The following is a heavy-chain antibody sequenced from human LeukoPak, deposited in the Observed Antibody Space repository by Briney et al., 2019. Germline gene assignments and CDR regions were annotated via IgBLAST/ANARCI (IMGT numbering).Heavy chain of an antibody. J-gene: IGHJ3*02. CDR1: GDPISSSNYY. V-gene: IGHV4-39*07. CDR2: IHYSGST. Sequence: PSETLSLTCTVSGDPISSSNYYWDWIRQSPGKGLEWVGSIHYSGSTYCNSFLQSRVTISVDTSKNQFSLNLSSVTAADTAIYYCARVGYNWNQWFDIWGQGTMVTVSS. D-gene: IGHD1-20*01. CDR3: ARVGYNWNQWFDI.